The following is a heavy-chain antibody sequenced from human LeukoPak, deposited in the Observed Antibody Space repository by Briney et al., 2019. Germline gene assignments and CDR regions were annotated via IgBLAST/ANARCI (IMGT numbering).Heavy chain of an antibody. CDR1: GFTFSSYW. V-gene: IGHV3-7*03. D-gene: IGHD7-27*01. CDR3: AKWGRGREHW. CDR2: IKQDGSEK. J-gene: IGHJ4*02. Sequence: GGSLRLSCAASGFTFSSYWMTWVRQAPGKGLEWVTNIKQDGSEKYYVDSVKGRFTISRDNAKNTLYLQMKSLRAEDTAVYYCAKWGRGREHWWGQGTLVTVSS.